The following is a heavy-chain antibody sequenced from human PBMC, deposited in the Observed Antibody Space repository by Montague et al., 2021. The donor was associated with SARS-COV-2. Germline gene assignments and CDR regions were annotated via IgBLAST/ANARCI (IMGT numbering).Heavy chain of an antibody. CDR3: ASPVGYGSGSSCYYVY. V-gene: IGHV4-59*12. D-gene: IGHD2-15*01. Sequence: SETLSLTCTVSGGSISSYYWSWIQQPPGKGLEWIGYIYYSGSSNYNPSFKSRVTISIDTSKNQFSLNLNSVTAADGAVYYCASPVGYGSGSSCYYVYWGQGTLVTVSS. CDR2: IYYSGSS. J-gene: IGHJ4*02. CDR1: GGSISSYY.